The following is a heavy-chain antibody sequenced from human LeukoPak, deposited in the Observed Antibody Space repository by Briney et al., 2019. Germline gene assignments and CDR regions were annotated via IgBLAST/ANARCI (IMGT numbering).Heavy chain of an antibody. CDR2: IYHSGST. CDR3: ARGRLTAGPFSLWDYVGNFDY. Sequence: SETLSLTCAVSGGSISSGGYSWSWIRQPPGKGLEWIGYIYHSGSTYYNPSLKSRVTISVDRSKNQFSLKLSSVTAADTAVYYCARGRLTAGPFSLWDYVGNFDYWGQGTLVTVSS. D-gene: IGHD4-17*01. J-gene: IGHJ4*02. V-gene: IGHV4-30-2*01. CDR1: GGSISSGGYS.